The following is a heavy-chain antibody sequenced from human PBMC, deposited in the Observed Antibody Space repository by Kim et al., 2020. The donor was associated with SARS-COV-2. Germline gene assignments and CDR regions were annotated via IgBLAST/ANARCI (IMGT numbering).Heavy chain of an antibody. CDR3: ARGWTQIS. Sequence: NGVIYSAGAVKSRFTISRDNAKNLLFLQINSLRDEDTAVYYGARGWTQISWGQGTLVTVSS. J-gene: IGHJ4*02. V-gene: IGHV3-48*02. D-gene: IGHD5-18*01. CDR2: NGVI.